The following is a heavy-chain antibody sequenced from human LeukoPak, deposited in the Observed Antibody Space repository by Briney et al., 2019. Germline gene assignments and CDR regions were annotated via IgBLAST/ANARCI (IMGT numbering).Heavy chain of an antibody. D-gene: IGHD3-16*02. J-gene: IGHJ4*02. Sequence: SETLSLTCTVSGVSISSSNFCWGWFRQPPGKGLEWIGTIYYSGSTNYNPSLKSRVTIFVDTSKNQFSLRLTSVTAADTAVYFCARASLSASLYFDFWGQGTLVTVSS. V-gene: IGHV4-39*01. CDR3: ARASLSASLYFDF. CDR1: GVSISSSNFC. CDR2: IYYSGST.